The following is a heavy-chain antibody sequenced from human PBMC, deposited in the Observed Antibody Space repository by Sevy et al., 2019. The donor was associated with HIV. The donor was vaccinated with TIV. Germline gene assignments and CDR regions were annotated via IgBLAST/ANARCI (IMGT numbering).Heavy chain of an antibody. D-gene: IGHD3-10*01. V-gene: IGHV3-11*06. CDR1: GFTFSDYY. CDR3: ARDRWFGELLGYYMDV. Sequence: GGSLRLSCAASGFTFSDYYMSWIRQAPGKGLEWVSYISSSSSYTNYADSVKGRFTITRDNAKNSLYLQMNSLRAEDTAVYYCARDRWFGELLGYYMDVWGKGTTVTVSS. CDR2: ISSSSSYT. J-gene: IGHJ6*03.